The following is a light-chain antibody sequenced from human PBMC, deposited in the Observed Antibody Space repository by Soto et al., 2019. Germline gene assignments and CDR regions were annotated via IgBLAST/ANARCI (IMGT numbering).Light chain of an antibody. CDR1: QSVGSN. CDR2: GAS. Sequence: VMTQPPSTQSVYPGERDNLYCRSSQSVGSNLAWYQQKRGQAPRLLIYGASTRATGISARFSGSGSGTEFTLTIRSLQSEDLAVYYCQKYSNWPPITFGKGKRLEIK. V-gene: IGKV3-15*01. CDR3: QKYSNWPPIT. J-gene: IGKJ5*01.